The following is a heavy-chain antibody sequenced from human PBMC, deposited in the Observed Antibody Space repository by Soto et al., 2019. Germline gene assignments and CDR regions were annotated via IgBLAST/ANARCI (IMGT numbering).Heavy chain of an antibody. Sequence: QVQLVQSGAEVKKPGASVKVSCKASGYTFTSYAMHWVRQAPGQRLEWMGWINAGNGNTKYSQKFQGRVTITRDTSASTAYMELSSLRSEDTAVYYCARAQYLLTGSNWFDPWGQGTLVTVSS. CDR2: INAGNGNT. CDR1: GYTFTSYA. CDR3: ARAQYLLTGSNWFDP. D-gene: IGHD1-20*01. V-gene: IGHV1-3*01. J-gene: IGHJ5*02.